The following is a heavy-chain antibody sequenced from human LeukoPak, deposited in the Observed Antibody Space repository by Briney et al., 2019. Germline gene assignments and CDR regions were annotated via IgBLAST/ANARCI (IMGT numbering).Heavy chain of an antibody. J-gene: IGHJ4*02. Sequence: PSETLSLTCTVSGVSISTYYWTWIRQPPGNGLEWIGNIDYSGNTKYNPSLKSRVTISVDTSKSQFSLKLSSVTAADTAVYYCARWYYDSSGYRYFDYWGQGTLVTVSS. D-gene: IGHD3-22*01. CDR1: GVSISTYY. CDR2: IDYSGNT. CDR3: ARWYYDSSGYRYFDY. V-gene: IGHV4-59*01.